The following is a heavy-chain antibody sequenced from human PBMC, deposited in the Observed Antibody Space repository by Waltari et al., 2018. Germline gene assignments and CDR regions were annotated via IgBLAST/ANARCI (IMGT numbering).Heavy chain of an antibody. CDR2: VHQSGRS. CDR3: ASDRGRGLYLDS. Sequence: QVQLQESGPGLVKPSGTLSLTCTVSGDSISNNFFWSWVRQYQGKGLEWIGKVHQSGRSNYNPSLESRVTVSMDTSKNQFSLRVTSVTAADTAIYYCASDRGRGLYLDSWGQGTLVTVSP. D-gene: IGHD2-15*01. V-gene: IGHV4-4*02. J-gene: IGHJ4*02. CDR1: GDSISNNFF.